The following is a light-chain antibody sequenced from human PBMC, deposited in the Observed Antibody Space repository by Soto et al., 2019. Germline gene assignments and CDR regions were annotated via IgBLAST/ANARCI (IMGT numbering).Light chain of an antibody. CDR3: QQYGTSPPIT. Sequence: EIVLTQSPGPLSLSPGERATLFCRASQSVSSSYLAWYQQKPGQAPRLLIYGASSRATGIPDRFSGSGSGTDFTLTITRLEPEDCAVYYCQQYGTSPPITFGQGTRLEIK. CDR1: QSVSSSY. J-gene: IGKJ5*01. V-gene: IGKV3-20*01. CDR2: GAS.